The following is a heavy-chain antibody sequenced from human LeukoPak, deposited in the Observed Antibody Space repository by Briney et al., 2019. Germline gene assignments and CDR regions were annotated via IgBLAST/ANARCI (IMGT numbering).Heavy chain of an antibody. Sequence: SETLSLTCTVSGGSISSGGYYWSWIRQHPGKGLEWIGYIYYSGSTYYNPSLKSRVTISVDTSKNQFSLKLSSVTAADTAVYYCARLITTVVTRAHFDYWGQGALVTVSS. CDR2: IYYSGST. J-gene: IGHJ4*02. D-gene: IGHD4-23*01. CDR1: GGSISSGGYY. V-gene: IGHV4-31*03. CDR3: ARLITTVVTRAHFDY.